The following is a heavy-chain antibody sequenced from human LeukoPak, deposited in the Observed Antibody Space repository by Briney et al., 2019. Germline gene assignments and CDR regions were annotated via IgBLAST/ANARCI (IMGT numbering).Heavy chain of an antibody. V-gene: IGHV3-30*18. D-gene: IGHD4-17*01. CDR2: ISNDGSET. CDR3: AKSWDTVTRGRTYFDY. CDR1: GFTFSRYG. J-gene: IGHJ4*02. Sequence: SGGSLRLSCAASGFTFSRYGMHWSRQAPGKGLGWVAIISNDGSETYYVDSVKGRFTISRDNSKNMLYLQMNSLRVEDTAVYYCAKSWDTVTRGRTYFDYWGQGTLVIASS.